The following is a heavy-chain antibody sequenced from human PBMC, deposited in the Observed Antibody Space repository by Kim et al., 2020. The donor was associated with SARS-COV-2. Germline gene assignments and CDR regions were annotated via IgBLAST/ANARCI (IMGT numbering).Heavy chain of an antibody. D-gene: IGHD3-22*01. V-gene: IGHV3-11*03. CDR3: ARWYYYDSSGYDY. Sequence: YADSVKGRFTISRDNAKNSLYLQMNSLRAEDTAVYYCARWYYYDSSGYDYWGQGTLVTVSS. J-gene: IGHJ4*02.